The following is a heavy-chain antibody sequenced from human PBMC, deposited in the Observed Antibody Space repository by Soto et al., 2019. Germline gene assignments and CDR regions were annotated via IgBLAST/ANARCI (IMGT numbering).Heavy chain of an antibody. CDR3: AKDKDMALLWFGESPPYGMDV. D-gene: IGHD3-10*01. V-gene: IGHV3-23*01. CDR2: FFGSGDDT. Sequence: PGGSLRLSCAATGFTVRTNGMSWVRQAPGKGLEWVSSFFGSGDDTYYADSLKGRFTISRDHSKNTLYLQMNSLRAEDTALYYCAKDKDMALLWFGESPPYGMDVWGQGTTVTVSS. CDR1: GFTVRTNG. J-gene: IGHJ6*02.